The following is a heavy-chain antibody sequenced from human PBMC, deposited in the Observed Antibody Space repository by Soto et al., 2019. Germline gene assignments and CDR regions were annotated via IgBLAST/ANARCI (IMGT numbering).Heavy chain of an antibody. CDR3: ARGVLSVVVTATRYYYYVMAF. J-gene: IGHJ6*02. Sequence: SVKVSCKASVGTFSSYAISGVRQAPGKGLEWMGGIIPIFGTANYAQKFQGRVTITADKSTSTAYMELSSLRSEDTAVYYCARGVLSVVVTATRYYYYVMAFWGQGTTVTVSS. D-gene: IGHD2-21*02. CDR1: VGTFSSYA. V-gene: IGHV1-69*06. CDR2: IIPIFGTA.